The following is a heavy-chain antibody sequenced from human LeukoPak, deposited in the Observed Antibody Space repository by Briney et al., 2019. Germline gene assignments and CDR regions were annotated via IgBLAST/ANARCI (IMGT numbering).Heavy chain of an antibody. V-gene: IGHV4-59*09. CDR3: ARGTDYGGNFDY. Sequence: IGYIYYSRSTNYNPSLESRVTVSVDTSKNQFSLKLSSVTAADTAVYYCARGTDYGGNFDYWGQGTLVTVSS. D-gene: IGHD4-23*01. CDR2: IYYSRST. J-gene: IGHJ4*02.